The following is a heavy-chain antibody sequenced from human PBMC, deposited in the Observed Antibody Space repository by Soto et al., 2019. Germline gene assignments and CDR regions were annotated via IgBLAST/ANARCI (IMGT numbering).Heavy chain of an antibody. V-gene: IGHV1-69*06. J-gene: IGHJ6*02. CDR1: GGTFSSYA. CDR3: AGDNSSRNYYYGMDV. CDR2: IIPIFGTA. Sequence: GASVKVSCKASGGTFSSYAISWVRQAPGQGLEWMGGIIPIFGTANYAQKFQGRVTITADKSTSTAYMELSSLRSEETAVYYCAGDNSSRNYYYGMDVWGQGTTVTVSS. D-gene: IGHD6-13*01.